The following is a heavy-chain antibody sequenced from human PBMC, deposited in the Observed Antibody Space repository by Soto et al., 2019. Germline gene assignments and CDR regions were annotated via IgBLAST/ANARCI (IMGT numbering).Heavy chain of an antibody. V-gene: IGHV3-30*18. D-gene: IGHD6-6*01. CDR3: AKDIFSYSSSSFDPVYYYGMDV. CDR2: ISYDGSNK. J-gene: IGHJ6*02. CDR1: GFTFSSYG. Sequence: GGSLRLSCAASGFTFSSYGMHWVRQAPGKGLEWVAVISYDGSNKYYADSVKGRFTISRDNSKNTLYLQMNSLRAEDTAVYYCAKDIFSYSSSSFDPVYYYGMDVWGQGTTVTVSS.